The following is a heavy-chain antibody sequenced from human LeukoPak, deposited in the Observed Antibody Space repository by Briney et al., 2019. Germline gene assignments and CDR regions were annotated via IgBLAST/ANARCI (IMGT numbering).Heavy chain of an antibody. V-gene: IGHV3-23*01. CDR3: VKRSTSGWFYFDY. CDR1: GITFSRYA. D-gene: IGHD6-19*01. J-gene: IGHJ4*02. CDR2: IGPSNGTT. Sequence: GGSLRLSCAASGITFSRYAMTWVRQAPGKGLEWVSSIGPSNGTTYYAESVKGRFTISRDNSENTLYLQLNSLRADDTAIYYCVKRSTSGWFYFDYWGQGTLVTVSS.